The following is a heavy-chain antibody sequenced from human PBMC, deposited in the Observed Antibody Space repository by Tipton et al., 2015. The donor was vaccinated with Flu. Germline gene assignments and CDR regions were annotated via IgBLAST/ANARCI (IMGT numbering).Heavy chain of an antibody. J-gene: IGHJ4*02. Sequence: TLSLTCAVSGYSISSGYYWGWIRQPPGKGLEWIGSIYHSGSTYYNPSLKSRVTISVDTSKNHFSLKLSSVTAADTAVYYCASAPTWAGSWGRGTLVTVSS. CDR3: ASAPTWAGS. CDR2: IYHSGST. CDR1: GYSISSGYY. D-gene: IGHD3-10*01. V-gene: IGHV4-38-2*01.